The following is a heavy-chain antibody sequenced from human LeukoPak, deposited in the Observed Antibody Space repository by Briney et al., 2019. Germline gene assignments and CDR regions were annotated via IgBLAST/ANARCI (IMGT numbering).Heavy chain of an antibody. V-gene: IGHV4-30-4*01. Sequence: SRTLSLTCTVSGGSISSGDYYWSWIRQPPGKGLEWIGYIYYSGSTYYNPSLKSRVTISVDTSKNQFSLKLSSVTAADTAVYYCARIVQDYYGMDVWGQGTTVTVSS. D-gene: IGHD1-1*01. CDR2: IYYSGST. J-gene: IGHJ6*02. CDR3: ARIVQDYYGMDV. CDR1: GGSISSGDYY.